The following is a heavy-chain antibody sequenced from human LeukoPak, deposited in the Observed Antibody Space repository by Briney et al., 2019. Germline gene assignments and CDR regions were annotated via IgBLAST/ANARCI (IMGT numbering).Heavy chain of an antibody. CDR1: GFTFSSYA. CDR3: AKDKRDSYYFDY. CDR2: ISGSGGST. J-gene: IGHJ4*02. V-gene: IGHV3-23*01. Sequence: GGSLRLSCAASGFTFSSYAMSWVLQAPGKGLEWVSAISGSGGSTCYADSVKGRFTISRDNSKNTLYLQMNSLRAEDTAVYYCAKDKRDSYYFDYWGQGTLVTVSS.